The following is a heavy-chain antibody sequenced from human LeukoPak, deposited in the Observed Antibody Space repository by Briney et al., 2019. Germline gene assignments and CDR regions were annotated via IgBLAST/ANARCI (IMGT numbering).Heavy chain of an antibody. CDR2: INHSGST. J-gene: IGHJ5*02. V-gene: IGHV4-34*01. D-gene: IGHD6-13*01. CDR3: ARAQYSSSWYPPRSWFDP. CDR1: AGSFSGYY. Sequence: SETLSFTCAVYAGSFSGYYWSWIRQPPGKGLEWIGEINHSGSTNYNPSLKSRVTISVDTSKNQFSLKLSSVTAADTAVYYCARAQYSSSWYPPRSWFDPWGQGTLVTVPS.